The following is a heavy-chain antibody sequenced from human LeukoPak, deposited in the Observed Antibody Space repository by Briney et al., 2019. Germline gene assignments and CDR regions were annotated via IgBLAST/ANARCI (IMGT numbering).Heavy chain of an antibody. CDR1: GGSISSHY. Sequence: SETLSLTCTVSGGSISSHYWSWIRQPPGKGLEWIGYIYYSGSTNYNPSLESRVTISVDTSKNQFSLKVYSLTAADTAVYFCARAGTGDRSAVFDYWGQEILVTVSS. CDR2: IYYSGST. D-gene: IGHD7-27*01. V-gene: IGHV4-59*11. J-gene: IGHJ4*02. CDR3: ARAGTGDRSAVFDY.